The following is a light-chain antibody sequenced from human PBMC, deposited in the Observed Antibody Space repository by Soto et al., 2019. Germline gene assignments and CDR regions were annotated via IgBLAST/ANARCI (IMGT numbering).Light chain of an antibody. V-gene: IGKV1-39*01. Sequence: DIQMTQSPSSLSASVGDRVTITCRASQSMSSHLNWFQQKPGKAPKLLIYAASSLQSGVPSRFSGSGSGTDFSLTISSLQPEDFATYYCQQSYGTPRTFGGGTKVEIK. CDR2: AAS. CDR1: QSMSSH. CDR3: QQSYGTPRT. J-gene: IGKJ4*01.